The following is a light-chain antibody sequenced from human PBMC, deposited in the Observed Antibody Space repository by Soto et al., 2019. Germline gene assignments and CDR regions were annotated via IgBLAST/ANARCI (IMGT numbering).Light chain of an antibody. V-gene: IGKV1-5*01. J-gene: IGKJ2*01. Sequence: DIQMTQSPSTLSASVGVRVTISCRASQDISNFLAWYQHKPGKAPNLIIYDASTLQTGVPSRFRGSGFGTEFTLTISGLQPDDFATYFCQLHDDFSHATFGQGTKVDIK. CDR3: QLHDDFSHAT. CDR1: QDISNF. CDR2: DAS.